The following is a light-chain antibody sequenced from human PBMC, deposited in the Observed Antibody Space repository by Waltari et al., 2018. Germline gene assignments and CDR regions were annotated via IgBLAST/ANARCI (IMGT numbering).Light chain of an antibody. Sequence: QSALTQPASVSGSPGQSITISCTGTGSDIGGYNSVAWYQQHPGKAPKLIIYEGSERPAGVSTRFSGSKSGNTASLTISGLQAEDEADFYCSSYTRRATRVFGGGTKLTVL. CDR3: SSYTRRATRV. J-gene: IGLJ3*02. V-gene: IGLV2-14*01. CDR2: EGS. CDR1: GSDIGGYNS.